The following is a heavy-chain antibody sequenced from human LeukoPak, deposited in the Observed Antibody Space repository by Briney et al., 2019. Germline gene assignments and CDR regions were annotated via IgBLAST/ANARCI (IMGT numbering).Heavy chain of an antibody. Sequence: GGSLRLSCAASGFTFSSYSMNWVRQALEKGLEWVSSISSSSRYIYYADSVKGRFTISRDNAKNSLYLQMNSLRAEDTAVYYCAISSGYPNYFDYWGQGTLVTVSS. J-gene: IGHJ4*02. V-gene: IGHV3-21*01. CDR3: AISSGYPNYFDY. CDR2: ISSSSRYI. D-gene: IGHD3-22*01. CDR1: GFTFSSYS.